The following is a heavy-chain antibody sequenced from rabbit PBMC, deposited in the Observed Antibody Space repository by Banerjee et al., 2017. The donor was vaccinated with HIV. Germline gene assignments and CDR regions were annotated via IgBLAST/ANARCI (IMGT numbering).Heavy chain of an antibody. CDR3: ARRDGGYVAYGYAYYGMDL. J-gene: IGHJ6*01. CDR2: IYAGSSANT. CDR1: GFSFGNTNY. Sequence: QSLEESGGDLVKPGASLTLTRTASGFSFGNTNYMCWVRQAPGKGLEWIACIYAGSSANTYYASWAKGRFTISKTSSTTVTLQMTSLTAADTATYFCARRDGGYVAYGYAYYGMDLWGPGTLVTVS. V-gene: IGHV1S40*01. D-gene: IGHD6-1*01.